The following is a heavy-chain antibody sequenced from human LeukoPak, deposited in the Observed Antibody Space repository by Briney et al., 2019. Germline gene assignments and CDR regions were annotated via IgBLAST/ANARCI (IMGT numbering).Heavy chain of an antibody. D-gene: IGHD5-18*01. CDR3: ARDVDTAMVTSVSYDDAFDI. V-gene: IGHV4-34*01. CDR1: GGSFSGYY. CDR2: INHSGST. J-gene: IGHJ3*02. Sequence: SETLSLTCAVYGGSFSGYYWSWIRQPPGKGLEWIGEINHSGSTNYNPSLKSRVTILVDTSKNQFSLKLSSVTAADTAVYYCARDVDTAMVTSVSYDDAFDIWGQGTMVTVSS.